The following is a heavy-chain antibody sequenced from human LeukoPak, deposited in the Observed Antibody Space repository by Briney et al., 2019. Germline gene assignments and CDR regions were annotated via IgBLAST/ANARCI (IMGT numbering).Heavy chain of an antibody. J-gene: IGHJ4*02. Sequence: SETLSLNCTVTNGSISTCFWTWIRQPVGEGLEWLGRLYVRGGTMYNPSLRGRLTMSAVTSTNQFSLNLTSVTAADTAVYYCARAVRVPTGLLSVGFYFDRWGQGILVTVSS. CDR3: ARAVRVPTGLLSVGFYFDR. V-gene: IGHV4-4*07. CDR2: LYVRGGT. D-gene: IGHD5-12*01. CDR1: NGSISTCF.